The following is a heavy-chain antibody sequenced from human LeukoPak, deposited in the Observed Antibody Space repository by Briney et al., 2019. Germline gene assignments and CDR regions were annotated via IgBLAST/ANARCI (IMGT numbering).Heavy chain of an antibody. Sequence: GGSLRLSCAASGFTFSSYAMSWVRQAPGKGLEWVSAISGSGGSTYYADSVKGRFTISRDNSKNTLYLQMNSLRAGDTAVYYCAKDRGSSSWHEYFQHWGQGTLVTVSS. CDR2: ISGSGGST. V-gene: IGHV3-23*01. D-gene: IGHD6-13*01. J-gene: IGHJ1*01. CDR1: GFTFSSYA. CDR3: AKDRGSSSWHEYFQH.